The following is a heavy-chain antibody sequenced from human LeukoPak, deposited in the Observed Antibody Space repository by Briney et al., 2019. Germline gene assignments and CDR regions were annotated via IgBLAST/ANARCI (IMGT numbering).Heavy chain of an antibody. CDR3: AKDRTPYYYDSSCYYPGVGGPLGY. D-gene: IGHD3-22*01. V-gene: IGHV3-9*01. CDR1: GFTFDDYA. Sequence: GGSLRLYCAASGFTFDDYAMHWVRQAPGKGLEWVSGLSWNSGSIGYADSVKSRFTISRDNAKNSLYLQMNSLRAEDTALYYCAKDRTPYYYDSSCYYPGVGGPLGYWGQGTLVTVSS. J-gene: IGHJ4*02. CDR2: LSWNSGSI.